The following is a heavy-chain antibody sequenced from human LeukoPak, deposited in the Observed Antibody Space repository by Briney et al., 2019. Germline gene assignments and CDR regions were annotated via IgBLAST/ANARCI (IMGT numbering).Heavy chain of an antibody. CDR3: ARVPYCSGGSCNYYYYYGMDV. CDR2: INHSGST. D-gene: IGHD2-15*01. J-gene: IGHJ6*02. Sequence: SETLSLTCAVYGGSFSGHYWSWIRQPPGKGLEWIGEINHSGSTNYNPSLKSRVTISVDTSKNQFSLKLSTVTAADTAVYYCARVPYCSGGSCNYYYYYGMDVWGQGTTVTVSS. V-gene: IGHV4-34*01. CDR1: GGSFSGHY.